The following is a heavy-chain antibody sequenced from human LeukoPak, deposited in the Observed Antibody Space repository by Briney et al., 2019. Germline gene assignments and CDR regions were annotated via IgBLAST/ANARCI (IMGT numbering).Heavy chain of an antibody. CDR3: ARAPRGGWLRPNYYYYMDV. D-gene: IGHD5-12*01. Sequence: ASVKVSCKAPGYTFTSYDINWVRQATGQGLEWMGWMNPNSGNTGYAQKFQGRVTITRNTSISTAYMELSSLRSEDTAVYYCARAPRGGWLRPNYYYYMDVWGKGTTVTVSS. CDR1: GYTFTSYD. CDR2: MNPNSGNT. J-gene: IGHJ6*03. V-gene: IGHV1-8*03.